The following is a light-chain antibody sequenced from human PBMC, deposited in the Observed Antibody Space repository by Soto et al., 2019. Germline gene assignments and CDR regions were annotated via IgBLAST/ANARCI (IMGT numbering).Light chain of an antibody. J-gene: IGKJ2*01. V-gene: IGKV3-20*01. CDR2: SAS. CDR3: QQYGSSPAT. CDR1: QSVTSNY. Sequence: EIVLTQSPGTLSLSPGERATLSCRASQSVTSNYLAWYQQKPGQAPGLLIYSASSRATGIPDRFSGSGSGTDFTLTISRLEPEDFAVYYCQQYGSSPATFGQGTKLEIK.